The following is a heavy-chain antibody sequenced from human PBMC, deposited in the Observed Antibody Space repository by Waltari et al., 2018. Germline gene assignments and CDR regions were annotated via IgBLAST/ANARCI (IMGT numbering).Heavy chain of an antibody. J-gene: IGHJ5*02. CDR2: SIPIFGTA. CDR1: GGTFSSYA. D-gene: IGHD5-18*01. V-gene: IGHV1-69*14. Sequence: QVQLVQSGAEVKKPGSSVKVSCKASGGTFSSYAISWVRQAPGQGLEWMGGSIPIFGTANYAQKFQGRVTITADKSSSTAYMELSSLRSEDTAVYYCARLQDTAMGLGWCDPWGQGTLVTVSA. CDR3: ARLQDTAMGLGWCDP.